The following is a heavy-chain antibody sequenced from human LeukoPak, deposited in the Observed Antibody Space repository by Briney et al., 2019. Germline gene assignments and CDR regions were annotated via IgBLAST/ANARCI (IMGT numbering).Heavy chain of an antibody. CDR2: INHSGST. J-gene: IGHJ5*02. D-gene: IGHD2-15*01. CDR3: ASTVVVAATRSFDP. V-gene: IGHV4-34*01. Sequence: SETLSLTCAVYGGSFSGYYWSWIRQPPGKGLEWIGEINHSGSTNYNPSLKSRVTISVDTSKNQFSLKLSSVTAADTAVYYCASTVVVAATRSFDPWGQGTLVTVSS. CDR1: GGSFSGYY.